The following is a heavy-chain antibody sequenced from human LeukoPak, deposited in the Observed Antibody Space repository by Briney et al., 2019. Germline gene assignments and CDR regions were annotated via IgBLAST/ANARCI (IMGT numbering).Heavy chain of an antibody. CDR3: ARGPSYVVTFGGVINWFDP. Sequence: ASVKVSCKASGYTFTSYDINWVRQATGQGLEWMGWMNPNRGNTGYAQKFQGRVTMTWNTSISTAYMELSSLRSEDTAVYYCARGPSYVVTFGGVINWFDPWGQGTLVTVSS. CDR1: GYTFTSYD. CDR2: MNPNRGNT. J-gene: IGHJ5*02. D-gene: IGHD3-16*01. V-gene: IGHV1-8*01.